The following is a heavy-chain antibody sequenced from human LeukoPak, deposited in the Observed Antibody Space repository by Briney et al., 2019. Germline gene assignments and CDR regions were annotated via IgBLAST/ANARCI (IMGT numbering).Heavy chain of an antibody. D-gene: IGHD5-18*01. J-gene: IGHJ1*01. Sequence: GGSLRLSCAASGFTFSSYSMNWVRQAPGKGLAWVSSISSSSSYIYYADSVKGRFTISRDNAKNSLYLQMNSLRAEDTAVYYCARRGYSYGQEYFQHWGQGTLVTVSS. CDR2: ISSSSSYI. CDR1: GFTFSSYS. CDR3: ARRGYSYGQEYFQH. V-gene: IGHV3-21*01.